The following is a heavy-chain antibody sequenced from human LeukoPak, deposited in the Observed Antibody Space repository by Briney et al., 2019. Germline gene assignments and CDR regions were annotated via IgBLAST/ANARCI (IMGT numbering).Heavy chain of an antibody. CDR1: GYTFTGHY. V-gene: IGHV1-2*06. CDR2: ISPNSGGT. CDR3: ARATYAFDM. Sequence: ASVKVSCKASGYTFTGHYLHWMRQAPGQGLEWMGRISPNSGGTNYAQRFQGRVTMTRDTSISTAYMELSRLRSDDTALYYCARATYAFDMWGQGTMVTVSS. J-gene: IGHJ3*02.